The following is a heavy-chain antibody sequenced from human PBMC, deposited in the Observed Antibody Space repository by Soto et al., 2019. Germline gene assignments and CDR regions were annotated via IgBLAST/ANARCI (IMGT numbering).Heavy chain of an antibody. Sequence: ASVKVSCKASGYTFINFDISRARQAAGQGLEWLGWMNPGSGQTGYASKFQGRVAMTRDASTGTSHLELSSLTSDDTAVYYCARMASAGTLNWFDPWGQGTLVTVS. CDR1: GYTFINFD. D-gene: IGHD6-13*01. V-gene: IGHV1-8*02. J-gene: IGHJ5*02. CDR2: MNPGSGQT. CDR3: ARMASAGTLNWFDP.